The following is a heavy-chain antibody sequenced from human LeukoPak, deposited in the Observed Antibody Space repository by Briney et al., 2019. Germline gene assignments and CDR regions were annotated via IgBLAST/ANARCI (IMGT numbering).Heavy chain of an antibody. V-gene: IGHV3-64*04. J-gene: IGHJ6*03. D-gene: IGHD3-10*01. CDR3: ARVRLLWFGELLSMDV. CDR2: ITSNGDST. Sequence: GGSLRLSCSASGFTFSSYAMHWVRQAPGKGLEYVSSITSNGDSTYYANSVKGRFTISRDNAKNTLYLQMNSLRAEDTAVYYCARVRLLWFGELLSMDVWGKGTTVTVSS. CDR1: GFTFSSYA.